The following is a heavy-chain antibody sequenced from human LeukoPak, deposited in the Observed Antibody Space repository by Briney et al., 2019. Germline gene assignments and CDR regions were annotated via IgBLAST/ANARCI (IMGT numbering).Heavy chain of an antibody. D-gene: IGHD5-24*01. CDR1: GYPISSGYY. Sequence: ASETLSLTCTVSGYPISSGYYWGWIRQPPGKGLEWIGSIYHSGSTYYNPSLKSRVTISVDTSKNQFSLKLSSVTAADTAVYYCAGDPIGAFDIWGQGTMVTVSS. CDR2: IYHSGST. V-gene: IGHV4-38-2*02. CDR3: AGDPIGAFDI. J-gene: IGHJ3*02.